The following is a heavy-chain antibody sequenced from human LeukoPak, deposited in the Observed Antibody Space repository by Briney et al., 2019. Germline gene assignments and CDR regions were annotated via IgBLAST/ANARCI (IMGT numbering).Heavy chain of an antibody. Sequence: PSETLSLTCTVSGGSISSSSYYWGWIRQPPGKGLEWIGSIYYSGSTYYNPSLKSRVTISVDTSKNQFSLKLSSVTAADTAVYYCAREGGFPRSYYGYWGQGTLVTVSS. CDR3: AREGGFPRSYYGY. CDR1: GGSISSSSYY. D-gene: IGHD1-26*01. CDR2: IYYSGST. V-gene: IGHV4-39*07. J-gene: IGHJ4*02.